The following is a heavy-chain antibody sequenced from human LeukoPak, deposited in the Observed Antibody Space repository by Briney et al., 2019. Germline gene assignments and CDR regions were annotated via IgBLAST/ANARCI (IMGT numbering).Heavy chain of an antibody. V-gene: IGHV3-30*04. J-gene: IGHJ4*02. Sequence: SGGSLRLSCAASGFTFSSYAMHWVRQAPGKGLEWVALISYDGSNKYYADSVKGRFTISRDNSKNTLYLQMNSLRAEDTAVYYCARFYANEWELPHWGQGTLVTVSS. CDR2: ISYDGSNK. CDR1: GFTFSSYA. D-gene: IGHD1-26*01. CDR3: ARFYANEWELPH.